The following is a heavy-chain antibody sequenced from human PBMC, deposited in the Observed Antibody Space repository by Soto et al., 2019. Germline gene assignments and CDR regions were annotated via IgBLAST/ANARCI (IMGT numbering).Heavy chain of an antibody. Sequence: PGESLKISCKGSGYSFTSYWIGWVRQMPGKGLEWMGIIYPGDSDTRYSPSFQGQVTISADKSISTAYLQWSSLKASDTAMYYCARSTALYCSGGSCQQNDFAYWGQGTLVTVSS. CDR2: IYPGDSDT. J-gene: IGHJ4*02. CDR1: GYSFTSYW. CDR3: ARSTALYCSGGSCQQNDFAY. D-gene: IGHD2-15*01. V-gene: IGHV5-51*01.